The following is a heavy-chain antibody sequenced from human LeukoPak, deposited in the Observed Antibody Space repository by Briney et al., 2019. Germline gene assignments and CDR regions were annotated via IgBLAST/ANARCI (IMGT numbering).Heavy chain of an antibody. CDR3: ARDDHDYVWGNYRYSGSWLDP. Sequence: GGSLRLSCEGSGFTFSSYWMSWVRQAPGKGLEWVANIKQDGREKYYVDSVKGRFIISRDNGKNSVYLQMNSLRDEDTAMYYCARDDHDYVWGNYRYSGSWLDPWGQGTLVTVSS. V-gene: IGHV3-7*01. CDR2: IKQDGREK. D-gene: IGHD3-16*02. J-gene: IGHJ5*02. CDR1: GFTFSSYW.